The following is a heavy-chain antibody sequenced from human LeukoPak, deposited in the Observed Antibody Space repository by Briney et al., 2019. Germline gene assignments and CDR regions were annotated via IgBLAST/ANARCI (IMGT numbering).Heavy chain of an antibody. V-gene: IGHV4-39*07. CDR3: ARASGWQRHTQSRYFDY. Sequence: PSETLSLTCTVSGGSISSSSYYWGWIRQPPGKGLEWIGSIYYSGSTYYNPSLKSRVTISVDTSKNQFSLKLSSVTAADTAVYYCARASGWQRHTQSRYFDYWGQGTLVTVSS. J-gene: IGHJ4*02. D-gene: IGHD6-19*01. CDR2: IYYSGST. CDR1: GGSISSSSYY.